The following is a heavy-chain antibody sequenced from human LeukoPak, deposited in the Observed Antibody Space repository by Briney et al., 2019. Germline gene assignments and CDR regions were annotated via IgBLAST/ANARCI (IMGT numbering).Heavy chain of an antibody. D-gene: IGHD6-13*01. Sequence: GGSLRLSCAASGFTFTTYSMNWVRQAPGKGMEWVSGISGSGGSRYYADSVKGRFTISRDNSKNTLYLQMNSLKTEDTAVYYCTTVSSSWYSFDYWGQGTLVTVSS. V-gene: IGHV3-23*01. J-gene: IGHJ4*02. CDR3: TTVSSSWYSFDY. CDR2: ISGSGGSR. CDR1: GFTFTTYS.